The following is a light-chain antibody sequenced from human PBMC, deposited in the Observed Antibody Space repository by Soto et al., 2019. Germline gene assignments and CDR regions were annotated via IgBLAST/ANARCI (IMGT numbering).Light chain of an antibody. J-gene: IGKJ2*01. CDR1: QSISSW. Sequence: DIQMTQSPSTLSASVGDRVTITCRARQSISSWLAWYQQKPGKAPKLLIYDASSLESGVPSRFSGSGSVTEFTLTISSLQPDDFATYYCQQYNSYPYTFGQGTKLEIK. CDR2: DAS. V-gene: IGKV1-5*01. CDR3: QQYNSYPYT.